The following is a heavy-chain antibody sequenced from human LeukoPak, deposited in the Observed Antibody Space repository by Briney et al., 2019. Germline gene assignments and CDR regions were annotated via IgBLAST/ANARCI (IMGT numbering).Heavy chain of an antibody. CDR2: INPNSGGT. V-gene: IGHV1-2*06. D-gene: IGHD3-16*02. CDR3: ARDLSRSPAWFDP. CDR1: GYTFTGYY. J-gene: IGHJ5*02. Sequence: ASVKVSCKASGYTFTGYYMHWVRQAPGQGLEWMGRINPNSGGTNYAQKFQGRGTMTRDTSISTAYMELRRLRSDDTAVYYCARDLSRSPAWFDPWGQGTLVTVSS.